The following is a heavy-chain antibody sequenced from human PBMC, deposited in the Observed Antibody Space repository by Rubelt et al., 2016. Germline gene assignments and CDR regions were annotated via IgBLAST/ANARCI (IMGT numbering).Heavy chain of an antibody. Sequence: SGFTFSSYAMSWVRQAPGKGLEWVSGISGSGGSTHHADSVKGRFTISRDNSKNTLYLQMNSLKAEDTGVYFCAAGTGRSDFDYWGQGTLVTVSS. V-gene: IGHV3-23*01. CDR3: AAGTGRSDFDY. D-gene: IGHD1-1*01. J-gene: IGHJ4*02. CDR1: GFTFSSYA. CDR2: ISGSGGST.